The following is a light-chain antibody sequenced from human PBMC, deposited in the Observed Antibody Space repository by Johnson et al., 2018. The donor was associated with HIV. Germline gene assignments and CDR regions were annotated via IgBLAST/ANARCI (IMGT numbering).Light chain of an antibody. CDR1: TSNIGNNY. CDR2: DNN. Sequence: QSVLSQPPSVSAAPGQKVTISCSGSTSNIGNNYVSWYQQFPGTAPKLLIYDNNKRPSGIPDRFSGAKSGTSATLGITGLQNGDEADYYCGTWDSSLSASYVFGTGTKVAVL. CDR3: GTWDSSLSASYV. V-gene: IGLV1-51*01. J-gene: IGLJ1*01.